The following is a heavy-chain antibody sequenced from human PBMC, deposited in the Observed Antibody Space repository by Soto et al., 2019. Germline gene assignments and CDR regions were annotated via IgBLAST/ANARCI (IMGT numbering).Heavy chain of an antibody. Sequence: DVQLVESGGGLIQPGESLRLSCAAFGLTISGKKYVAWVRQAPGKGLEWVSALYDVDGSFYADSVKGRFTTSSDSSKTHVYLQMKDLRPDDTAVYYCATWHEREHAYDVWGQGTTVTVSS. J-gene: IGHJ3*01. CDR2: LYDVDGS. V-gene: IGHV3-53*01. CDR1: GLTISGKKY. CDR3: ATWHEREHAYDV. D-gene: IGHD1-1*01.